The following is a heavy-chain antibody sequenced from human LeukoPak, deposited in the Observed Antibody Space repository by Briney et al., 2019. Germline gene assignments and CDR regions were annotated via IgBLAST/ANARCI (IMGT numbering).Heavy chain of an antibody. CDR2: ISSSGSTT. CDR3: AKTRWGAPDY. Sequence: PGGSLRLSCAASGFTFSSYTMNWVRQAPGKGLEWVSYISSSGSTTYYADSVKGRFTISRDNAKNSLDLQMNSLRDEDTAVYYCAKTRWGAPDYWGQGTLVTVSS. J-gene: IGHJ4*02. CDR1: GFTFSSYT. V-gene: IGHV3-48*02. D-gene: IGHD3-16*01.